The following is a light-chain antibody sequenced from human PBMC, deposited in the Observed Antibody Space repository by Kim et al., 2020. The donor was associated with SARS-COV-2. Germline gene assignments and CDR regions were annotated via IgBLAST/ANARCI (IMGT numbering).Light chain of an antibody. J-gene: IGKJ3*01. CDR3: LQTYTNTFT. V-gene: IGKV1-39*01. Sequence: DFQMTQSPSSLSASVGDKVTITCRASQSIGNYLNWYQQHSGKAPKVLIYAASTLESGVPSRFSGSGSGTDFTLTISSLQPEDFATYYCLQTYTNTFTFGPGTKVDIK. CDR1: QSIGNY. CDR2: AAS.